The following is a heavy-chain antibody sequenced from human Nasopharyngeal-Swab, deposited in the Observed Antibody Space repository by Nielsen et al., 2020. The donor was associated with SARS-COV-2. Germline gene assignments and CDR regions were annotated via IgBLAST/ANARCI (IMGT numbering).Heavy chain of an antibody. CDR1: GFTFTNFG. CDR3: VKGGWFDD. CDR2: IRNDK. V-gene: IGHV3-23*01. J-gene: IGHJ5*02. Sequence: GGSLRPSCAAAGFTFTNFGMNWVRRPPGKGLEWVSTIRNDKHYADSVMGRFTISRDNSKDTLYLQMNSLRAEDTAVYYCVKGGWFDDWGRGTLVTVAS.